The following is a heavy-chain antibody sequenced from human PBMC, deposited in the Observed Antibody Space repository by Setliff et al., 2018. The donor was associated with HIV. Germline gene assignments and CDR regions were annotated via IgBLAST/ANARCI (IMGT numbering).Heavy chain of an antibody. J-gene: IGHJ4*02. CDR3: ARGKIPSWRLTMFDF. D-gene: IGHD1-1*01. CDR2: INPGTGNT. CDR1: GYTFKIYD. Sequence: EASVKVSCKASGYTFKIYDINWVRQVAGQGLEWMGWINPGTGNTGYPQNFSGRVTMTRNTSINTVYMELSSLRSEDTAIYFCARGKIPSWRLTMFDFWGQGTPVTVSS. V-gene: IGHV1-8*01.